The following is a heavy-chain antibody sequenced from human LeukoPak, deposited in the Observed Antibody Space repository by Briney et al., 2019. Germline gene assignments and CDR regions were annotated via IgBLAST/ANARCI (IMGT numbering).Heavy chain of an antibody. J-gene: IGHJ4*02. CDR2: IYYSGST. CDR1: GGSISSYY. CDR3: AKESPGLAY. Sequence: SETLSLTCTVSGGSISSYYWSWIRQPPGKGLEWIGYIYYSGSTNYNPSLKSRVTISVDTSKNQFSLKLSSVTAADTAVYYCAKESPGLAYWGQGTLVTVSS. V-gene: IGHV4-59*01.